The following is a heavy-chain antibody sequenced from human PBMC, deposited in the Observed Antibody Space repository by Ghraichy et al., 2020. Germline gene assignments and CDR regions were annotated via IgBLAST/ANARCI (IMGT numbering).Heavy chain of an antibody. Sequence: ASVKVSCKVSGYTLTELSMHWVRQAPGKGLEWMGGFDPEDGETIYAQKFQGRVTMTEDTSTDTAYMELSSLRSEDTAVYYCATGPRMEYYDFWSGSHWGQGTLVTVSS. CDR3: ATGPRMEYYDFWSGSH. CDR2: FDPEDGET. CDR1: GYTLTELS. J-gene: IGHJ4*02. D-gene: IGHD3-3*01. V-gene: IGHV1-24*01.